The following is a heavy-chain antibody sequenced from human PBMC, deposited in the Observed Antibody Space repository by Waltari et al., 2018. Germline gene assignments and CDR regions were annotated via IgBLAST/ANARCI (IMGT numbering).Heavy chain of an antibody. CDR3: ARLPTKYFDSLGWGFFDQ. CDR1: GDFLSDGH. Sequence: HVQLQESGPGLVKPSETLSLTCTVSGDFLSDGHWTWIRQAPGKGLEWIAYLRNTGGTKCTPSLESRVTVSAVTSKKQFSLRLTSVTAADTAVYYCARLPTKYFDSLGWGFFDQWGQGILVTVSS. J-gene: IGHJ4*02. CDR2: LRNTGGT. V-gene: IGHV4-59*08. D-gene: IGHD3-22*01.